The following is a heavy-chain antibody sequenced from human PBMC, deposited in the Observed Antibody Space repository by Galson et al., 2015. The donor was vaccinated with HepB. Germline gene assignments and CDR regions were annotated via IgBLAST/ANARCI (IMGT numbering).Heavy chain of an antibody. CDR1: GGSIGSSLYY. CDR2: IYYSGST. CDR3: ARVLAYSSGWYFDY. V-gene: IGHV4-61*05. J-gene: IGHJ4*02. Sequence: SETLSLTCTVSGGSIGSSLYYWGWIRQPPGKGLEWIGYIYYSGSTNYNPSLKSRVTISVDTSKNQFSLKLSSVTAADRAVYYCARVLAYSSGWYFDYWGQGTLVTVSS. D-gene: IGHD6-19*01.